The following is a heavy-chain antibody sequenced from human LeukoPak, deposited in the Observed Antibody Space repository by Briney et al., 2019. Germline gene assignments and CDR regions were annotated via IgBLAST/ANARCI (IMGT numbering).Heavy chain of an antibody. J-gene: IGHJ3*02. Sequence: PGGSLRLSCAASGFTFSSYSMNWVRQAPGKGLEWISYISTNFRTIFYADSVQGRFTISRDNAENSLYLQMNSLRAEDTAVYYCVRDYKWAFDMWGQGTMVTVSS. D-gene: IGHD1-1*01. CDR2: ISTNFRTI. CDR1: GFTFSSYS. CDR3: VRDYKWAFDM. V-gene: IGHV3-48*01.